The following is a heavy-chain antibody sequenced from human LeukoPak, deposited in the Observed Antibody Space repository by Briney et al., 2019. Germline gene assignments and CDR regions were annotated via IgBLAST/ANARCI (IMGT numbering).Heavy chain of an antibody. D-gene: IGHD3-22*01. CDR2: ISSSSSYI. Sequence: GGSLRLSCAASGFTFSSYSMNWVRQAPGKGLEWVSSISSSSSYIYYADSVKGRFTTSRDNAKNSLYLQMNSLRAEDTAVYYCARGGYYYDSSGYYYFDYWGQGTLVTVSS. CDR1: GFTFSSYS. V-gene: IGHV3-21*01. J-gene: IGHJ4*02. CDR3: ARGGYYYDSSGYYYFDY.